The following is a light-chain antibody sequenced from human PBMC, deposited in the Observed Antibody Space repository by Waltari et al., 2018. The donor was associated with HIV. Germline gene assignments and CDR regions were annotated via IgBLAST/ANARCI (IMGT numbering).Light chain of an antibody. CDR3: QQYSDWPLT. J-gene: IGKJ4*01. CDR1: QSLGNN. V-gene: IGKV3-15*01. CDR2: EAS. Sequence: MMQSPATLSVSLGIRVTLSCRANQSLGNNVAWSQQRPGQAPRLLVYEASTRAPDIPTRFTGSGSGTKFTLTIISLQSEDFGVSFCQQYSDWPLTFGGGTKVEI.